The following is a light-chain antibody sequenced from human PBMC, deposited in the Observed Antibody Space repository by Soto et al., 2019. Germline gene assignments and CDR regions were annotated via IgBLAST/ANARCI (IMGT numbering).Light chain of an antibody. CDR2: EVT. V-gene: IGLV2-14*01. J-gene: IGLJ1*01. CDR1: SSDIGDYNY. Sequence: QSVLTQPASLSGSPGQSITISCTGTSSDIGDYNYVSWYQQHPGKTPKLMIYEVTNRPSGVSYRFSGSKSGNTASLTISGLQAEDEADYFCSSYTSTRTLHYVFGTGTKVTVL. CDR3: SSYTSTRTLHYV.